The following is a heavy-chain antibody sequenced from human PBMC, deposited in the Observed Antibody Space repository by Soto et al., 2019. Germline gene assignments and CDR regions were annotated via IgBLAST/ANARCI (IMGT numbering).Heavy chain of an antibody. V-gene: IGHV3-23*04. D-gene: IGHD1-26*01. CDR2: ISGSGGST. J-gene: IGHJ4*02. Sequence: EVELVESGGGLVQPGGSLRLSCAASGFTFRSYWMSWVRQAPGKGLEWVSAISGSGGSTYYADSVKGRFTISRDNSKNTLYLQMNSLRAEDTAVYYCAKDAWGGVGANDYWGQGTLVTVSS. CDR3: AKDAWGGVGANDY. CDR1: GFTFRSYW.